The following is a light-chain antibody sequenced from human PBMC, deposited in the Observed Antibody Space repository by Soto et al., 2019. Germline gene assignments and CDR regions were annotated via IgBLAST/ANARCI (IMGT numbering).Light chain of an antibody. J-gene: IGLJ1*01. CDR2: DVS. Sequence: QSVLTQPASVSGSPGQSITISCTGTSSDVGGYNYVSWYQQHPGKAPKPMIYDVSNRPSGVSNRFSGSKSGNTASLTISGLQAEDEADYYCSSYTSSSPPYVFGTGTKVTVL. V-gene: IGLV2-14*01. CDR1: SSDVGGYNY. CDR3: SSYTSSSPPYV.